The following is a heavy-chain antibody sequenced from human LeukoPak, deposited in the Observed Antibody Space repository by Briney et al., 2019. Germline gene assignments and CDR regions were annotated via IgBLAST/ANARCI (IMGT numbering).Heavy chain of an antibody. D-gene: IGHD1-26*01. Sequence: GGSLRLSCAASGFTFSSYAVHWVRQAPGKGLEWVSGLNRNGDITGYADFVQGRFTISRDNAKNSLYLRMNSLRVEDTALYYCARKGLGGELGGFDSWGQGTLVTVSS. J-gene: IGHJ4*02. CDR3: ARKGLGGELGGFDS. CDR2: LNRNGDIT. V-gene: IGHV3-20*04. CDR1: GFTFSSYA.